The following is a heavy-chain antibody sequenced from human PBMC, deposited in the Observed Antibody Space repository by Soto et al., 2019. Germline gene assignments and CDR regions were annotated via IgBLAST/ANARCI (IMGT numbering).Heavy chain of an antibody. V-gene: IGHV3-30-3*01. D-gene: IGHD6-6*01. Sequence: GGSLRLSCAASGFTFSSYAMHWVRQAPGKGLEWVAVISYDGSNKYYADSVKGRFTISRDNSKNTLYLQMNSLRAEDTAVYYCARDPPPYSSSSGWFDPWGQGTLVTVSS. CDR2: ISYDGSNK. CDR3: ARDPPPYSSSSGWFDP. CDR1: GFTFSSYA. J-gene: IGHJ5*02.